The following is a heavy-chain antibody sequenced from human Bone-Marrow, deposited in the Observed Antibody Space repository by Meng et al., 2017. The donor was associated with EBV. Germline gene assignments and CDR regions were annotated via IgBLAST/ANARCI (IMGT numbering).Heavy chain of an antibody. CDR2: INPSSIDT. V-gene: IGHV1-2*04. Sequence: QEQLVCAGAEVKKPGPSVKVSCKASGYTFTGYYMHWVRQAPGQVLEWMRWINPSSIDTNYAQKFQGWVTMTRDTSISTAYMELTRLRSDDTAVYYCARGGPRGMDVWGQGTTVTVSS. J-gene: IGHJ6*02. CDR3: ARGGPRGMDV. D-gene: IGHD2-15*01. CDR1: GYTFTGYY.